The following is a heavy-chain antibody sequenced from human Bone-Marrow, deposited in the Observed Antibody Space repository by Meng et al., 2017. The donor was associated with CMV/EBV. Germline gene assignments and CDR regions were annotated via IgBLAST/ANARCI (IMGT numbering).Heavy chain of an antibody. CDR3: ARVLVSCSSTSCSAYYYYGMDV. Sequence: ASVKVSCKASGYSFINNGISWVRQAPGQGLEWMCWIRVYHNKAYYAQEFQGRVTMTTDTSTSTAYMELRSLRSDDTAVYYCARVLVSCSSTSCSAYYYYGMDVWGQGPTVTGSS. D-gene: IGHD2-2*01. V-gene: IGHV1-18*01. J-gene: IGHJ6*01. CDR2: IRVYHNKA. CDR1: GYSFINNG.